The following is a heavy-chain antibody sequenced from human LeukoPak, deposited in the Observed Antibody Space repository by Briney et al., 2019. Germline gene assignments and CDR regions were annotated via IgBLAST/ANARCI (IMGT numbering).Heavy chain of an antibody. D-gene: IGHD3-10*01. CDR2: IYHSGDT. CDR3: ARDPGSGSSFDY. J-gene: IGHJ4*02. V-gene: IGHV4-38-2*02. CDR1: GYSITSGYY. Sequence: SETLSLTCIVSGYSITSGYYWGWIRQPPGKGLEWIGSIYHSGDTYYNPSLKSRVTISVDKSKNQFSLKLSSVTAADTAVYYCARDPGSGSSFDYWGQGTLVTVSS.